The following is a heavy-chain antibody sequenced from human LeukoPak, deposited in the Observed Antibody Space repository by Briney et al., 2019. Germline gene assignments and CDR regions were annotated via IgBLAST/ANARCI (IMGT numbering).Heavy chain of an antibody. D-gene: IGHD2-15*01. CDR2: IYPTDSDA. CDR3: AVVPATPDAPRGRAPFDY. CDR1: GYPFTTYW. J-gene: IGHJ4*02. V-gene: IGHV5-51*01. Sequence: GESLKISCKLSGYPFTTYWVGWVRQMSGKGLEWMGVIYPTDSDARYSPSFQGQVTISADKSISTAYLQWSSLKASDTAMYYCAVVPATPDAPRGRAPFDYWGQGTLVTVSS.